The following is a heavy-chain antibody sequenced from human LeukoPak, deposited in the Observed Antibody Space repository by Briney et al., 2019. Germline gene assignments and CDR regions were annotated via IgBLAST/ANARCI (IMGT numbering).Heavy chain of an antibody. CDR3: ARDPRAAADGKADY. D-gene: IGHD6-13*01. J-gene: IGHJ4*02. CDR1: GYTLTIYA. Sequence: ALVTVSFTASGYTLTIYAINWVRQAPGQGLEWIGWINTNTANPTYAQGFAGRFVFSLDTSVSTTYLQISSLKAEDTAVYYCARDPRAAADGKADYWGQGTLVTVSS. V-gene: IGHV7-4-1*02. CDR2: INTNTANP.